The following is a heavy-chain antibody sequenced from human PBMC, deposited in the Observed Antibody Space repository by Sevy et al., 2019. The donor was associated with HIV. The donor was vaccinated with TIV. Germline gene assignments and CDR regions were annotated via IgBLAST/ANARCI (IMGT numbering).Heavy chain of an antibody. CDR3: ARERKGGGLDY. CDR2: MSFDGKYK. Sequence: GGSLRPSCAASGFTFNIFPLHWVRQAPGKGLEWVTIMSFDGKYKYYADSVRGRFTISRDNSKNTLYLQMNNLRPGDTAIYYCARERKGGGLDYWGQGTLVTVSS. CDR1: GFTFNIFP. V-gene: IGHV3-30*04. D-gene: IGHD3-16*01. J-gene: IGHJ4*02.